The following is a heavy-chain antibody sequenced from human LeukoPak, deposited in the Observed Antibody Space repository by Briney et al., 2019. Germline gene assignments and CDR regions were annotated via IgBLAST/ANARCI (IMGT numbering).Heavy chain of an antibody. CDR3: ARVGSDTAMVTAFDY. D-gene: IGHD5-18*01. CDR1: GGSISSGGYY. CDR2: IYYSGST. J-gene: IGHJ4*02. Sequence: SETLSLTCTVSGGSISSGGYYWSWIRQHPGKGLEWIGYIYYSGSTYYNPSLKSRVTISVDTSKNQFSLKLSSVTAADTAVYYCARVGSDTAMVTAFDYWGQGTLVTVSS. V-gene: IGHV4-31*03.